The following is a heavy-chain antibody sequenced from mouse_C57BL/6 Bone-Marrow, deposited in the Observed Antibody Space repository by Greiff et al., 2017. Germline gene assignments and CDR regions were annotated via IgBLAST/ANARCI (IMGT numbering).Heavy chain of an antibody. J-gene: IGHJ1*03. Sequence: VQLQQSGPGLVQPSQSLSITCTVSGFSLTSYGVHWVRQSPGKGLEWLGVIWRGGSTDYNAAFMSRLGITKDNSKSQVFFKMNSLQADDTAIYDCAKKGGYYGSSYHWYFDVWGTGTTVTVSS. CDR3: AKKGGYYGSSYHWYFDV. CDR2: IWRGGST. D-gene: IGHD1-1*01. V-gene: IGHV2-5*01. CDR1: GFSLTSYG.